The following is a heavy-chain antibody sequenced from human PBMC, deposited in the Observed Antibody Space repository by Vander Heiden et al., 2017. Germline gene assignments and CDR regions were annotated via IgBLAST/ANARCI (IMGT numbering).Heavy chain of an antibody. CDR3: ARHGSGDDTNWFDP. CDR1: GGSISSSSYY. Sequence: QLQLQESGPGLVKPAETLSLTCTVSGGSISSSSYYWGWIRQPPGKGLEWIGSIYYSGSTYYNPSLKSRVTISVDTSKNQFSLKLSSVTAADTAVYYCARHGSGDDTNWFDPWGQGTLVTVSS. V-gene: IGHV4-39*01. CDR2: IYYSGST. D-gene: IGHD5-12*01. J-gene: IGHJ5*02.